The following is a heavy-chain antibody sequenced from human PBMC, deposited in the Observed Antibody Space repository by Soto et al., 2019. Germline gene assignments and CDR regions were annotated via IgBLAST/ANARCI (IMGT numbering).Heavy chain of an antibody. D-gene: IGHD3-3*01. J-gene: IGHJ6*02. CDR1: GGSVSSGSYY. CDR2: IYYSGST. CDR3: ARGSDFWSGRQRAYYYYGMDV. V-gene: IGHV4-61*01. Sequence: ETLSLTCTVSGGSVSSGSYYWSWIRQPPGKGLEWIGYIYYSGSTNYNPSLKSRVTISVDTSKNQFSLKLSSVTAADTAVYYCARGSDFWSGRQRAYYYYGMDVWGQGTTVTVSS.